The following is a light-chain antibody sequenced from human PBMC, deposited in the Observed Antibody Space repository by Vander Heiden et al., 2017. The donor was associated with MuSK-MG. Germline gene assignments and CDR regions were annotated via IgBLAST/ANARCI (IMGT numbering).Light chain of an antibody. Sequence: QSALTQPASVSGSPGPSLTISCTGTRSDVGGYNYGSWYQQHPGKSPRLMIYEGSNRPSEVASRFSGANSGNTASLTISGLQEEDEADYYCSSDTSSSTLVFGGGTKLTVL. V-gene: IGLV2-14*01. CDR3: SSDTSSSTLV. J-gene: IGLJ2*01. CDR2: EGS. CDR1: RSDVGGYNY.